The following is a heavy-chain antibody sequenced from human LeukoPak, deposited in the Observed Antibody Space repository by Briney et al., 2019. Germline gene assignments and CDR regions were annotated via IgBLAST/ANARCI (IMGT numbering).Heavy chain of an antibody. D-gene: IGHD3-22*01. Sequence: SETLSLTCTVSGGSISSSSYYWGWIRQPPGKGLEWIGSIYYSGSTYYNPSLKSRVTISVDTSKNQFSLKLSSVTAADTAVYYCASSPRAQLLGYLTETEYFQHWGQGTLVTVSS. V-gene: IGHV4-39*01. CDR2: IYYSGST. CDR3: ASSPRAQLLGYLTETEYFQH. J-gene: IGHJ1*01. CDR1: GGSISSSSYY.